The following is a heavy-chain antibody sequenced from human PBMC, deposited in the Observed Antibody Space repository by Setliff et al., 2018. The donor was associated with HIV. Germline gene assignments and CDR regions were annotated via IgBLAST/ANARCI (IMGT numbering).Heavy chain of an antibody. CDR1: GFIFSTYW. CDR2: INQDGNEK. Sequence: GGSLRLSCAASGFIFSTYWMHWVRQAPGKGLEWVANINQDGNEKNYVDSVKGRFTISRDNTKNSLYLQMTSLRAEDTAVYYCARDDSNGNTDAFDIWGQGTTVTVSS. CDR3: ARDDSNGNTDAFDI. J-gene: IGHJ3*02. V-gene: IGHV3-7*03. D-gene: IGHD5-18*01.